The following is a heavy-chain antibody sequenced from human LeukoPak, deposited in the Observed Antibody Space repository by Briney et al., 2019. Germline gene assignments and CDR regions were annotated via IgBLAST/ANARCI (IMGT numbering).Heavy chain of an antibody. Sequence: SETLSLTCTVSGGSISSSSYYWGWIRQPPGKGLEWIGSIYYSGSTYYNPSLKSRVTISVDTSKNQFSLKLTSVTAADTAVHYCARHLAKTWEVSNYFDCWGQGTLVTVSS. V-gene: IGHV4-39*01. CDR1: GGSISSSSYY. CDR2: IYYSGST. D-gene: IGHD3-16*02. CDR3: ARHLAKTWEVSNYFDC. J-gene: IGHJ4*02.